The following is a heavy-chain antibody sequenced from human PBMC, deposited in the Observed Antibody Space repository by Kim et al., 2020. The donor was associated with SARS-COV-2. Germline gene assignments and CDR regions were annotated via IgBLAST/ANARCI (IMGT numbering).Heavy chain of an antibody. CDR3: ARESPYYYDRSGYYYVVGS. J-gene: IGHJ4*02. V-gene: IGHV4-61*01. Sequence: SETLSLTCIVSGDSVSDDPYFWTWIRQPPGKGLEWIAYISYSGSTNYTASVKSRVTVSLDTSMNQFSLKLTSVTAADTAVYYCARESPYYYDRSGYYYVVGSWGQGTLVTVSS. D-gene: IGHD3-22*01. CDR1: GDSVSDDPYF. CDR2: ISYSGST.